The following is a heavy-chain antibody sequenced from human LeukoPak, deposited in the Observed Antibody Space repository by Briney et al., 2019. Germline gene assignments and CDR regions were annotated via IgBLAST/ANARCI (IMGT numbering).Heavy chain of an antibody. V-gene: IGHV4-39*07. Sequence: SETLSLTCTVSGGSISSSSYYWGWIRQPPGKGLEWIGSIYYSGSTYYNPSLKSRVTISVDTSKNQFSLKLSSVTAADTAVYYCASHYTYGGNSASIYWGQGTLVTVSS. J-gene: IGHJ4*02. CDR1: GGSISSSSYY. CDR3: ASHYTYGGNSASIY. CDR2: IYYSGST. D-gene: IGHD4-23*01.